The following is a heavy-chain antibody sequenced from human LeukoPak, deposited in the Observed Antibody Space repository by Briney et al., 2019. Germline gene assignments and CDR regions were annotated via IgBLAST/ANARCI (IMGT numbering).Heavy chain of an antibody. CDR3: AKDRAWGAFAD. J-gene: IGHJ4*02. Sequence: GGSLRLSCAASGFTFSSYSMNWVRQAPGKGLEWVSYISSSSSTIYYADSVKGRFTISRDNAKNTLYLQMNSLRAEDTAIYYCAKDRAWGAFADWGQGTLVTVSS. D-gene: IGHD3-16*01. CDR2: ISSSSSTI. CDR1: GFTFSSYS. V-gene: IGHV3-48*01.